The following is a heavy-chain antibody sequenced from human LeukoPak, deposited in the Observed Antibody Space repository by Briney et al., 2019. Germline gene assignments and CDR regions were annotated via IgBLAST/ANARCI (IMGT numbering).Heavy chain of an antibody. D-gene: IGHD6-19*01. CDR2: IKQDGSDK. V-gene: IGHV3-7*01. Sequence: GGSLRLSCAASGFTFTKYWMTWVRQAPGKGLEWVGNIKQDGSDKNYMDSVKGRFTISRDNTKNSVYLQMSSLRAEDTAVYYCARDGISIAVGDYWGQGTLVTVSS. J-gene: IGHJ4*02. CDR1: GFTFTKYW. CDR3: ARDGISIAVGDY.